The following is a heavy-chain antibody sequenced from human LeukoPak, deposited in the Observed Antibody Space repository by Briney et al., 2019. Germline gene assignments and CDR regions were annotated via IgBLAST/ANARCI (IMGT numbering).Heavy chain of an antibody. CDR3: ASPPVRDIVVVVAATRAFDI. Sequence: PGGSLRLSCTGSGVTFEDYYLSWIRQAPGKGLEWISYVSSTGGDKFYADPVKGRFTISRDNAKNSLYLQMNSLRAEDTAVYYCASPPVRDIVVVVAATRAFDIWGQGTMVTVSS. V-gene: IGHV3-11*04. D-gene: IGHD2-15*01. CDR2: VSSTGGDK. J-gene: IGHJ3*02. CDR1: GVTFEDYY.